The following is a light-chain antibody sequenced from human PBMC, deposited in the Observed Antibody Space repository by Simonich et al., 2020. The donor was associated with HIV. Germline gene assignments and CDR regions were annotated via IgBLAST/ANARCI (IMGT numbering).Light chain of an antibody. Sequence: MVLPQSLLSLPVTPGTPASTSCRTSPSLLHRYRYNYCAWYLQTPGQSPQLLIYLGCNRAAAVPDRFGGSGSGTDFTLKSSRGEAEDVGVYYSMQALQTPLAFGRGTKVEIK. CDR1: PSLLHRYRYNY. V-gene: IGKV2-28*01. CDR2: LGC. J-gene: IGKJ4*01. CDR3: MQALQTPLA.